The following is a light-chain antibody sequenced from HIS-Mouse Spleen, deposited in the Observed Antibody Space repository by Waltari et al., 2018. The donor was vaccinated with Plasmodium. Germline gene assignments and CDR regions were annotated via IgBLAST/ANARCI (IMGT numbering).Light chain of an antibody. J-gene: IGKJ1*01. Sequence: DIQIPQSPSSLSASVADRVTITCRASQSISSYLNWYQQKPGKAPKLLIYAASSLQSGVPSRFSGSGSGTDFTLTISSLQPEDFATYYCQQSYSTPWTFGQGTKVEIK. CDR1: QSISSY. V-gene: IGKV1-39*01. CDR2: AAS. CDR3: QQSYSTPWT.